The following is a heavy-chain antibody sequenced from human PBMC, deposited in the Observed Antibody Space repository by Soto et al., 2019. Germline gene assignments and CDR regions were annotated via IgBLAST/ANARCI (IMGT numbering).Heavy chain of an antibody. D-gene: IGHD2-2*01. CDR2: ISSSSSYI. Sequence: PGGSLRLSCAASGFTFSSYAMSWVRQAPGKGLEWVSSISSSSSYIYYADSVKGRFTISRDNAKNSLYLQMNSLRAEDTAVYYCARDQPLAVVVPAATNWFDPWGQGTLVTVS. CDR3: ARDQPLAVVVPAATNWFDP. J-gene: IGHJ5*02. V-gene: IGHV3-21*01. CDR1: GFTFSSYA.